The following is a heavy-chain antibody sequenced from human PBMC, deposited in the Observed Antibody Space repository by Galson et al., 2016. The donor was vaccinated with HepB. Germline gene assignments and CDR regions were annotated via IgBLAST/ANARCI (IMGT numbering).Heavy chain of an antibody. CDR2: IWYDGSNK. CDR3: ARGVGYGSGSHFDF. D-gene: IGHD3-10*01. J-gene: IGHJ4*02. Sequence: SLRLSCAASGFTFSDYGMHWVRQAPGKGLEWMAVIWYDGSNKYYADSVKGRFTISRDNSKNALYLQMNSLRAEDTAVYYCARGVGYGSGSHFDFWGQGTLVTVSS. V-gene: IGHV3-33*08. CDR1: GFTFSDYG.